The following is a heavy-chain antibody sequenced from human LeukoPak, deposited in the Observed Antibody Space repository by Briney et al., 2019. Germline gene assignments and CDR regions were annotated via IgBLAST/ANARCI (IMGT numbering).Heavy chain of an antibody. CDR1: GFTFSSYA. J-gene: IGHJ4*02. Sequence: GGSLRLSCAASGFTFSSYAMSWVRQAPGKGLEWVSAISGSGGSTYYADSVKGRFTISRDNSKNTLYLQMNSLRAEDTAVYYCAKDGRPIVVVPATNERGFDYWGQGTLVTVSS. V-gene: IGHV3-23*01. CDR3: AKDGRPIVVVPATNERGFDY. CDR2: ISGSGGST. D-gene: IGHD2-2*01.